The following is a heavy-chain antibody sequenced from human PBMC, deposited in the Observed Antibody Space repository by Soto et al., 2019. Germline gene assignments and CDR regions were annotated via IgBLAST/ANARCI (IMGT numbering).Heavy chain of an antibody. CDR1: GGSISSGDYY. D-gene: IGHD4-17*01. V-gene: IGHV4-30-4*01. Sequence: SETLSLTCTVSGGSISSGDYYWSWIRQPPGKGLEWIGYIYYSGSTYYNPSLKSRVTISVDTSKNQFSLKLSSVTAADTAVYYCARESTDYGGNLDYWGQGTLVTVSS. CDR2: IYYSGST. CDR3: ARESTDYGGNLDY. J-gene: IGHJ4*02.